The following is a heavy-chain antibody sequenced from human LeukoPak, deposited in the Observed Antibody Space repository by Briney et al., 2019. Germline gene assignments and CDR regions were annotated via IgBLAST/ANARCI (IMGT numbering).Heavy chain of an antibody. CDR1: GFTFSSYG. D-gene: IGHD3-9*01. Sequence: GGSLRLSCAASGFTFSSYGMHWVRQAPGKGLEWVAVISYDGSNKYYADSVKGRFTISRDNSKNTLYLQMNSLRAEDTAVYYCAREAYYDILTGYYQAEYFQHWGQGTLVTVSS. CDR3: AREAYYDILTGYYQAEYFQH. V-gene: IGHV3-30*03. J-gene: IGHJ1*01. CDR2: ISYDGSNK.